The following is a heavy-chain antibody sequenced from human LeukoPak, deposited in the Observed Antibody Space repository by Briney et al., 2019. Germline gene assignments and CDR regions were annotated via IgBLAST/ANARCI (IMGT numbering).Heavy chain of an antibody. V-gene: IGHV3-15*01. CDR1: GFTFSNAW. D-gene: IGHD2/OR15-2a*01. CDR2: IKSKTDGGTT. CDR3: TTMTRLLYYFDY. Sequence: GGSLRLSCAASGFTFSNAWMSWVRQAPGKGLEWVGRIKSKTDGGTTDYAAPVKGRFTISRDDSKNTLYLQMNSLKTEDTAVYYCTTMTRLLYYFDYWGQGTLVTVPS. J-gene: IGHJ4*02.